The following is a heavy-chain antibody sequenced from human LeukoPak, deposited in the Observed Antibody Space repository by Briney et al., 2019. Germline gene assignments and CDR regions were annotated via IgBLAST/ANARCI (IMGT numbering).Heavy chain of an antibody. CDR2: IIPILGLA. CDR1: GGTFSNYA. V-gene: IGHV1-69*04. J-gene: IGHJ5*02. Sequence: SVKVSCKASGGTFSNYAISWVRQAPGQGLEWMGRIIPILGLANHAPKFQGRVTFTTDQSTNTAYMELSSLRSEDTAIYFCARVTISSGSSWFDPWGQGTLVTVSS. D-gene: IGHD3-10*01. CDR3: ARVTISSGSSWFDP.